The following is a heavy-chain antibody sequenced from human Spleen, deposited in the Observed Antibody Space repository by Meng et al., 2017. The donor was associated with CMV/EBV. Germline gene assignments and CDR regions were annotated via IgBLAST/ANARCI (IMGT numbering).Heavy chain of an antibody. D-gene: IGHD3-3*01. Sequence: ASVKVSCKASGYTFTSYDINWVRQATGQGLEWMGWMNPNSGNTGYAQKFQGRVTMTRNTSISTAYMELSSLRSEDTAVYYCATYYDFWSGYNNYYYYYGMDAWGQGTTVTVSS. CDR2: MNPNSGNT. CDR1: GYTFTSYD. CDR3: ATYYDFWSGYNNYYYYYGMDA. V-gene: IGHV1-8*01. J-gene: IGHJ6*02.